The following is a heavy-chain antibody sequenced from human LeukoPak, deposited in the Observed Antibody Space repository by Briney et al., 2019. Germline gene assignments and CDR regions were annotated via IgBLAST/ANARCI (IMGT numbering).Heavy chain of an antibody. CDR1: GFTLSRSA. CDR2: LFYSGGAP. V-gene: IGHV3-23*01. J-gene: IGHJ4*02. Sequence: AGGSLRHSRAPPGFTLSRSAMTCVRPGPGTGREFGASLFYSGGAPYSAQSVKGRFTISRDNSKKALYLQMTSLRPEDTAFYYWAREERVGATYYLDAWGRETLVTVPS. CDR3: AREERVGATYYLDA. D-gene: IGHD1-26*01.